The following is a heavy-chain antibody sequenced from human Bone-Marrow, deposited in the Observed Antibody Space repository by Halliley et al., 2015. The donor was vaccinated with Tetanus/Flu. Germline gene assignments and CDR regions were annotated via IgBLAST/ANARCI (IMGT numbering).Heavy chain of an antibody. CDR2: ISWNSGSK. CDR3: VRDEGTYYVSTGNYPLDY. Sequence: SLRLSCAASGFTFDDHAIHWVRQVPGKGLEWVSGISWNSGSKGYADSVRGRFTISRDNAKNSLYLQMNSLRVEDTALYYCVRDEGTYYVSTGNYPLDYWGQGTLVIVSS. J-gene: IGHJ4*02. V-gene: IGHV3-9*01. CDR1: GFTFDDHA. D-gene: IGHD3-22*01.